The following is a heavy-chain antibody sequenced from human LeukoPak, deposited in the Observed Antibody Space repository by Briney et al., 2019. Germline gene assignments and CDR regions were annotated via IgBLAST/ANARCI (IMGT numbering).Heavy chain of an antibody. V-gene: IGHV3-30*04. CDR3: ARGYSSSWYRFDY. D-gene: IGHD6-13*01. CDR1: GFTFSSYE. Sequence: PGGSLRLSCAASGFTFSSYEMNWVRQAPGKGLEWVTIISYDGSNKYYADSVKGRFTISRDNSKNTLYLQMNSLRAEDTAVYYCARGYSSSWYRFDYWGQGTLVTVSS. CDR2: ISYDGSNK. J-gene: IGHJ4*02.